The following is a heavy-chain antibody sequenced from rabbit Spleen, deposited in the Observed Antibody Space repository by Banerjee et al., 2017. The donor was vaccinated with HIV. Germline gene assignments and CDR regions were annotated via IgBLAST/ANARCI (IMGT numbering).Heavy chain of an antibody. CDR1: GFDFSSSYY. CDR2: IDTSSVNT. Sequence: QSLEESGGDLVKPGASLTLTCKASGFDFSSSYYMCWGRQAPGKGLELIACIDTSSVNTADATWAKGRFTISKTSSTTVTLQMTSLTAADTAMYFCARGERFSVGFSAFAIYLDLWGPGTLVTVS. V-gene: IGHV1S40*01. D-gene: IGHD6-1*01. CDR3: ARGERFSVGFSAFAIYLDL. J-gene: IGHJ4*01.